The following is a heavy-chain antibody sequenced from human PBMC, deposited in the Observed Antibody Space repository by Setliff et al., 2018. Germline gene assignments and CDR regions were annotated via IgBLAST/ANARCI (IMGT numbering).Heavy chain of an antibody. V-gene: IGHV1-2*02. D-gene: IGHD6-19*01. Sequence: ASVKVSCQASGYTFTGYYMHWVRQAPGQGLEWMGWINPNSGGTNYAQKFQGRVTMTRDTSISTAHMELSRLRSDDTAVYYCARAPYSSSFIQYYYYYYMDVWGKGTTVTVSS. CDR2: INPNSGGT. J-gene: IGHJ6*03. CDR1: GYTFTGYY. CDR3: ARAPYSSSFIQYYYYYYMDV.